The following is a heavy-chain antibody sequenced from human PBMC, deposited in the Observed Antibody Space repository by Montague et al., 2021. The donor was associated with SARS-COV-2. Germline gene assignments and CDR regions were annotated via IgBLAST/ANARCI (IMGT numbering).Heavy chain of an antibody. J-gene: IGHJ6*02. CDR2: ISSSGSTI. CDR1: GFTFSNYE. D-gene: IGHD3-10*01. V-gene: IGHV3-48*03. CDR3: ARDRGYGDFYYYGMDV. Sequence: SLRLSCAASGFTFSNYEMNWVRQAPGKGLEWVLSISSSGSTIYYADSVKGRFTISRDNAQNSLYLQMNSLRAEDTGVYYCARDRGYGDFYYYGMDVWGQGTTVTVSS.